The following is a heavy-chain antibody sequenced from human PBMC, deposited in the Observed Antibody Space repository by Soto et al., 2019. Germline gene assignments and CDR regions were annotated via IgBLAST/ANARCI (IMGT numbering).Heavy chain of an antibody. CDR2: XIXXXGXA. Sequence: SVKVSCKASGGTFSSYAISWVRQAPGQGLEWMXGXIXXXGXAXXXQXXXXRVTITADESTSTAYMELSSLRSDDTAIYYCARMETFGSLNWFDPWGQGTLVTVSS. D-gene: IGHD3-16*01. J-gene: IGHJ5*02. CDR1: GGTFSSYA. V-gene: IGHV1-69*13. CDR3: ARMETFGSLNWFDP.